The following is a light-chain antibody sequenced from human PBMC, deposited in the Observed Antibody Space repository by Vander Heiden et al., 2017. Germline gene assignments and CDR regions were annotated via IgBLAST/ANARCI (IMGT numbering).Light chain of an antibody. J-gene: IGKJ2*03. CDR3: QQRSNGPPWSSS. Sequence: EIVFTQSPATLYLSPGERATLSCRASQSVRRYLAWYQQKPGQFPRLLIYDASNRATGIPPRFSGRASAQDFTLTIRRLVPEEFALYNCQQRSNGPPWSSSFG. V-gene: IGKV3-11*01. CDR2: DAS. CDR1: QSVRRY.